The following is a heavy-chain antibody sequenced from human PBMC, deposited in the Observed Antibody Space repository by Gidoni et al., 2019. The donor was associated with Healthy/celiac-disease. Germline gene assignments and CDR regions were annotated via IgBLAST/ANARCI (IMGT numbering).Heavy chain of an antibody. CDR3: AREALEATSFDY. CDR1: GYTFTSYG. V-gene: IGHV1-18*01. D-gene: IGHD5-12*01. CDR2: ISAYNGNT. Sequence: GSCKASGYTFTSYGISWVRQAPGQGLEWMGWISAYNGNTNYAQKLQGRVTMTTDTSTSTAYMELRSLRSDDTAVYYCAREALEATSFDYWGQGTLVTVSS. J-gene: IGHJ4*02.